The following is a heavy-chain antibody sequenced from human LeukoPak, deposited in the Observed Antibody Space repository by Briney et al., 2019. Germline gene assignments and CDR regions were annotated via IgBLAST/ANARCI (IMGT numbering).Heavy chain of an antibody. CDR2: IKEDGSEK. V-gene: IGHV3-7*05. CDR3: ARDAGYEIYYDFWSGYSYYFDY. Sequence: PGGSLRLSCAASGFTFSSYWMSWVRQAPGKGLEWVANIKEDGSEKYYVDSVKGRFTISRDNAKNSLYLQMNSLRAEDTAVYYCARDAGYEIYYDFWSGYSYYFDYWGQGTLVTVSS. D-gene: IGHD3-3*01. CDR1: GFTFSSYW. J-gene: IGHJ4*02.